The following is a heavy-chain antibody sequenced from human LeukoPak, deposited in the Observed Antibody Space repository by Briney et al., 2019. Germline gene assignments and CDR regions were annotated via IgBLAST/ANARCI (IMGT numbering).Heavy chain of an antibody. CDR2: KWYDGSKK. CDR1: GFTFSLYA. D-gene: IGHD5-12*01. Sequence: PGRSLRLSCAASGFTFSLYAMHRVRQAPSKGREWVALKWYDGSKKYYADSVEGRFTISRDNSQNTLYLKMNSLRADDTAVYYCARDIGRGYSYGPFDYWGQGTLVTVSS. V-gene: IGHV3-33*01. J-gene: IGHJ4*02. CDR3: ARDIGRGYSYGPFDY.